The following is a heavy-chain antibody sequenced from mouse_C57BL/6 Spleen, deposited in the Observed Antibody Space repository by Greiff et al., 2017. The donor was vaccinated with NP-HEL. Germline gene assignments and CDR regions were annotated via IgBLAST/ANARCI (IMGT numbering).Heavy chain of an antibody. Sequence: VKLQQSGAELVKPGASVKLSYKASGYTFTEYTIHWVKQRSGQGLEWIGWFYPGSGSIKYNEKFKDKATLTADKSSSTVYMELSRLTSEDSAVYFCARHEDYYGSSYYWYFDVWGTGTTVTVSS. J-gene: IGHJ1*03. CDR1: GYTFTEYT. CDR3: ARHEDYYGSSYYWYFDV. V-gene: IGHV1-62-2*01. CDR2: FYPGSGSI. D-gene: IGHD1-1*01.